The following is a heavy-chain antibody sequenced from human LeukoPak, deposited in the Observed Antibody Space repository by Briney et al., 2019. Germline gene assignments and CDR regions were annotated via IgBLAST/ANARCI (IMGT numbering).Heavy chain of an antibody. V-gene: IGHV3-23*01. Sequence: GGSLRLSCAASGFTFSNYAMIWVRQAPGKGLEWVSAINAGGINTYYADSVKGRFTISRDNSKNTLYLQMNSMRAEDTAVYYCAKLVETTNYWGQGTLVTASS. CDR2: INAGGINT. D-gene: IGHD1-26*01. CDR3: AKLVETTNY. J-gene: IGHJ4*02. CDR1: GFTFSNYA.